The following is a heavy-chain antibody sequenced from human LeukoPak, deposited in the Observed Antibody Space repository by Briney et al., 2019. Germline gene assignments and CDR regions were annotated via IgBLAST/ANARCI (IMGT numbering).Heavy chain of an antibody. Sequence: ASVTVSCKASGYTFTIYGISWVRQAPGQGLEWMGWISAYNGNTNYAQKLQGRVTITTDTSTSTAYMELRSLRPDDTAVYYCARGPNVDIVVYFDYWGQGTLVTVPS. CDR1: GYTFTIYG. J-gene: IGHJ4*02. CDR2: ISAYNGNT. V-gene: IGHV1-18*01. D-gene: IGHD5-12*01. CDR3: ARGPNVDIVVYFDY.